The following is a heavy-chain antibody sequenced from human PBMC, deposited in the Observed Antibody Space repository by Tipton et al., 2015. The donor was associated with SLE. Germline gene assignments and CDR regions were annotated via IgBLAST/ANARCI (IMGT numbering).Heavy chain of an antibody. CDR2: IYYSGST. V-gene: IGHV4-39*07. CDR1: GGSISSSSYY. J-gene: IGHJ1*01. CDR3: ARSAEYFQD. Sequence: TLSLTCTVSGGSISSSSYYWGWIRQPPGKGLEWIGSIYYSGSTYYNPSLKSRVTISVDTSKNQFSLKLSSVTAADTAVYYCARSAEYFQDWGQGTLVTVSS.